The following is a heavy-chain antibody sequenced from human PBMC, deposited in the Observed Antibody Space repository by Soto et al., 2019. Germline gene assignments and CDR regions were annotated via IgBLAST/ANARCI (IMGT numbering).Heavy chain of an antibody. J-gene: IGHJ6*02. V-gene: IGHV4-31*03. D-gene: IGHD1-26*01. CDR1: GGSISSGGYY. Sequence: SETLSLTCTVSGGSISSGGYYWSWIRQHPGKGLEWIGYIYYSGSTYYNPSLKSRVTISVDTSKNQFSLKLSSVTAADTTVYYCARGGREGSYYDYYYYGMDVWGQGTTVTVSS. CDR3: ARGGREGSYYDYYYYGMDV. CDR2: IYYSGST.